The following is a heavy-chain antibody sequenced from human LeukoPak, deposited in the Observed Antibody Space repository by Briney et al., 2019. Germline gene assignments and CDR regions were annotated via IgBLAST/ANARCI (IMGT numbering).Heavy chain of an antibody. J-gene: IGHJ5*02. V-gene: IGHV1-2*02. D-gene: IGHD3-22*01. CDR3: ARTGAEYYYDSSGDWFDP. Sequence: ASVKVSCKASGYTFNDYYMHWVRQAPGQGLEWMGRISPYSGGTNYAQKFQGRVTMTRDTSISTAYMELSRLRSDDTAVYYCARTGAEYYYDSSGDWFDPWGQGTLVTVSS. CDR1: GYTFNDYY. CDR2: ISPYSGGT.